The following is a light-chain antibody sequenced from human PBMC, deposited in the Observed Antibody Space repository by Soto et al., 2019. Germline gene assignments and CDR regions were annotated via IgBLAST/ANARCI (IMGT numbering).Light chain of an antibody. CDR2: GAS. Sequence: ESVFTQSPGTLSLSPGERATLSCSASQSVTSTYLAWYQQKPGQAPRLLIYGASSRATGIPDRFSGSGSGTDFTLTISRLEPEDFALYYCHQYGYSLWTFGQGTKVDIK. J-gene: IGKJ1*01. CDR3: HQYGYSLWT. CDR1: QSVTSTY. V-gene: IGKV3-20*01.